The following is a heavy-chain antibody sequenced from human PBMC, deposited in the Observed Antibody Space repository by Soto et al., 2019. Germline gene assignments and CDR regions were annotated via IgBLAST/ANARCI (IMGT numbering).Heavy chain of an antibody. D-gene: IGHD3-3*01. CDR3: ARGLTIFGVVSCDFDI. J-gene: IGHJ3*02. CDR2: TYYRSKWYN. V-gene: IGHV6-1*01. CDR1: GDSVSSNSAA. Sequence: SQTLSLTCAISGDSVSSNSAAWNWIRQSPSRGLEWLGRTYYRSKWYNDYAVSVKSRITINPDTSKNQFSLQLNSVTPEDTAVYYCARGLTIFGVVSCDFDIWGQGTMVTVSS.